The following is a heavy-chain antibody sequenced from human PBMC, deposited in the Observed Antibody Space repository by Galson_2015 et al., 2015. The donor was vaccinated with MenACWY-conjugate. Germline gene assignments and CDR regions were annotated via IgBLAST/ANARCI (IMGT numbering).Heavy chain of an antibody. J-gene: IGHJ4*02. V-gene: IGHV1-69*04. D-gene: IGHD5-12*01. CDR3: ARDGYDVTGYFDY. CDR2: IIPILGIA. Sequence: SVKVSCKASGGTFSSYAISWVRQAPGQGLEWMGRIIPILGIANYAQKFQGRVTITADKSTSTAYMELSSLRSEDTAVYYCARDGYDVTGYFDYWGQGTLVTVSS. CDR1: GGTFSSYA.